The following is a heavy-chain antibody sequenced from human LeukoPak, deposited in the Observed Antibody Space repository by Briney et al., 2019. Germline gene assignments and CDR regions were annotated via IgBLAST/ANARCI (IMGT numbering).Heavy chain of an antibody. J-gene: IGHJ4*02. CDR3: ARGLYYYDSSGYFHY. Sequence: GGSLRLSCAASGFSFNNYNMNWVRQAPGKGLEWVSSISSSSTYIYYADSVKGRFTISRDNAKNSLYLQMSSLRTEDTAVYYCARGLYYYDSSGYFHYWGQGTLVTVSS. D-gene: IGHD3-22*01. V-gene: IGHV3-21*01. CDR2: ISSSSTYI. CDR1: GFSFNNYN.